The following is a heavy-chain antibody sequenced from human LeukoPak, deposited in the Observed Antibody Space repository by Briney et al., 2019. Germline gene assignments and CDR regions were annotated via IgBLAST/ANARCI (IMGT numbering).Heavy chain of an antibody. J-gene: IGHJ6*04. CDR3: ARLGKVAKRGRGYYGMDV. D-gene: IGHD5-12*01. CDR2: IDPSDSYT. V-gene: IGHV5-10-1*01. CDR1: GYSFTSYW. Sequence: GESLKISCEGSGYSFTSYWISWLRQVPGKGLEWMGRIDPSDSYTNYSPSFQGHVTISADKPISTAYLQWSSLKASDTAMYYWARLGKVAKRGRGYYGMDVWGKGPTVTVSS.